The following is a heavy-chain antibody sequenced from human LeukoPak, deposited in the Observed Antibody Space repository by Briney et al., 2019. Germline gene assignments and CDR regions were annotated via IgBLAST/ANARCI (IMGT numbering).Heavy chain of an antibody. D-gene: IGHD5-18*01. V-gene: IGHV4-34*01. CDR3: ARDTAMAVFDY. CDR1: GGSFSGYY. Sequence: PSETLSLTCAVYGGSFSGYYWSWIRQPPGKGLEWIGEINHSGSTNYNPSLKSRVTISVDTSKNQFSLKLSSVTAADTAVYYCARDTAMAVFDYWGQGTLVTVSS. J-gene: IGHJ4*02. CDR2: INHSGST.